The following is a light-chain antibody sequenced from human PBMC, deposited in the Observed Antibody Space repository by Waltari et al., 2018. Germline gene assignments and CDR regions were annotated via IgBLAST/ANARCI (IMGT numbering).Light chain of an antibody. CDR3: QQYDDLPLT. V-gene: IGKV1-33*01. J-gene: IGKJ4*01. Sequence: DSHVTHSPAPLSVSAVDTDTITCQASQDTKIFLNWYQQKSGKAPKLLIYDASNLQPGVPSRFSGSGSGTDFAFTISSLQPEDVATYYCQQYDDLPLTFGGGTKVEIQ. CDR1: QDTKIF. CDR2: DAS.